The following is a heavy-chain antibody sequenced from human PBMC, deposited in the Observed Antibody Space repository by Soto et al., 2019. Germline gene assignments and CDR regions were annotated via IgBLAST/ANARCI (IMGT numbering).Heavy chain of an antibody. D-gene: IGHD5-12*01. J-gene: IGHJ4*02. CDR2: ISYDGSNK. Sequence: QVQLVESGGGVVQPGRSLRLSCAASGFTFSSYGMHWVRQAPGKGLEWVAVISYDGSNKYYADSVKGRFTISRDNSKNTLYLQMNSLRAEDTAVYYCAKITIVATIESADYWGQGTLVTVSS. CDR3: AKITIVATIESADY. V-gene: IGHV3-30*18. CDR1: GFTFSSYG.